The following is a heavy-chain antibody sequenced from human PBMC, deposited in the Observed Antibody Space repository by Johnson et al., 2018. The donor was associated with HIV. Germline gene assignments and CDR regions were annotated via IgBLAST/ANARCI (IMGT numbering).Heavy chain of an antibody. CDR1: GFSFSNAW. CDR3: ARDFSDYGDYGRCAFDI. Sequence: VQLVESGGGLVQPGESLRLSCAASGFSFSNAWMNWVRQAPGKGLEWVGRIKSKTDGGTTDYAAPVKGRFTLSRDDSKNTLFLQMNSLKTEDTALYYCARDFSDYGDYGRCAFDIWGQGTMVTVSS. D-gene: IGHD4-17*01. CDR2: IKSKTDGGTT. V-gene: IGHV3-15*01. J-gene: IGHJ3*02.